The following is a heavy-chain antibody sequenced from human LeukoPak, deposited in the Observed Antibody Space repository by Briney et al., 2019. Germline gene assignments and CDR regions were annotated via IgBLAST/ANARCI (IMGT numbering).Heavy chain of an antibody. Sequence: ASVKVSCKASGYTFTSYGISWVRQAPGQGLEWMGWISAYNGNTNYAQRLQGRVTMTTDTSTSRAYMELRSLRSDDTAVYYCARSISTAATFDPWGQGTLVTVSS. CDR1: GYTFTSYG. CDR2: ISAYNGNT. J-gene: IGHJ5*02. CDR3: ARSISTAATFDP. V-gene: IGHV1-18*01. D-gene: IGHD2-21*02.